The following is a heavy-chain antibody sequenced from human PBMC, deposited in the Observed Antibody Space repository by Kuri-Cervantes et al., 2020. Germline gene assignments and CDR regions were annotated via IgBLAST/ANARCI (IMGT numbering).Heavy chain of an antibody. Sequence: SETLSLTCAVYGGSFSGYYWSWIRQPPGKGLEWIGEINHSGSTNYNPSLKSRVTISVDTSKNQFSLKLSSVTAADTAVYYCARGGIAVAVAFDIWGQGTKVTVSS. CDR3: ARGGIAVAVAFDI. CDR1: GGSFSGYY. CDR2: INHSGST. V-gene: IGHV4-34*01. J-gene: IGHJ3*02. D-gene: IGHD6-19*01.